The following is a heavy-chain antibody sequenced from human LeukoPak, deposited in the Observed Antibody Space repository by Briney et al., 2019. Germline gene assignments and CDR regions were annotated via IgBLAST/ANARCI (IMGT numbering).Heavy chain of an antibody. J-gene: IGHJ6*02. CDR3: ARDQQYYDFWSGPNLYYYYYGMDV. Sequence: ASVKVSCTASGGTFSSYAISWVRQAPGQGLEWMGGIIPIFGTANYAQKFQGRVTITADESTSTAYMELSSLRSEDTAVYYCARDQQYYDFWSGPNLYYYYYGMDVWGQGTTVTVSS. D-gene: IGHD3-3*01. V-gene: IGHV1-69*13. CDR1: GGTFSSYA. CDR2: IIPIFGTA.